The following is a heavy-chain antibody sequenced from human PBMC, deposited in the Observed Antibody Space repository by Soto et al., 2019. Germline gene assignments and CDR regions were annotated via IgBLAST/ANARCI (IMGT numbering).Heavy chain of an antibody. D-gene: IGHD1-26*01. CDR1: GFNFSNYG. CDR3: AKGREHHLVRGWCDP. CDR2: ISYDGSNK. J-gene: IGHJ5*02. Sequence: QVQLVESGGAVVQPGRSLRLSCAASGFNFSNYGMHWVRQAPGKGLEWVAAISYDGSNKYYADSVKGRLTNSRDTSKNTLYLQMNSLRVEDTAVYYCAKGREHHLVRGWCDPWGQGALVTVSS. V-gene: IGHV3-30*18.